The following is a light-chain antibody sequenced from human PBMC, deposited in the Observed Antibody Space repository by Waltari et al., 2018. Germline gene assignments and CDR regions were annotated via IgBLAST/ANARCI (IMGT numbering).Light chain of an antibody. J-gene: IGKJ4*01. V-gene: IGKV1D-12*01. Sequence: DIQMTQSPSSVSSSVGDTVTITCRASQRITSWLAWYQQKPGKAPKLLIYAASSLKSGVPSRFSGSGSGADFTLTISSLQPEDFATYYCQQADSLPLTFGGGTKVEIK. CDR2: AAS. CDR3: QQADSLPLT. CDR1: QRITSW.